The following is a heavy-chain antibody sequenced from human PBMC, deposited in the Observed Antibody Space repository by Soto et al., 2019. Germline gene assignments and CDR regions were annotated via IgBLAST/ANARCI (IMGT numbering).Heavy chain of an antibody. D-gene: IGHD1-26*01. CDR2: INPSGGST. J-gene: IGHJ4*02. Sequence: ASVKVSCKASGYTFTSYYIHWVRQAPGQGLEWMGIINPSGGSTNYAQDFQGRVTMTRDTSTSTVYVELSSLRSEDTAVYYCARRLGASTPLFDYWGQGTLVTVSS. CDR3: ARRLGASTPLFDY. CDR1: GYTFTSYY. V-gene: IGHV1-46*03.